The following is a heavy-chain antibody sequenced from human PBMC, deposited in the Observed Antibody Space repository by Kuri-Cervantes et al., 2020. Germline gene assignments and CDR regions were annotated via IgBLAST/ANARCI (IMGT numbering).Heavy chain of an antibody. V-gene: IGHV1-18*01. CDR1: AYSFTSYG. Sequence: ASVKVSCKASAYSFTSYGVTWVRQAPGQGLEWMGWVSTYDGGADYAQNFQGRDTMTTDTSTSTAYMELRNLRSDDTAVYYCARGEYYFDYWGQGTLVTVSS. CDR3: ARGEYYFDY. CDR2: VSTYDGGA. J-gene: IGHJ4*02.